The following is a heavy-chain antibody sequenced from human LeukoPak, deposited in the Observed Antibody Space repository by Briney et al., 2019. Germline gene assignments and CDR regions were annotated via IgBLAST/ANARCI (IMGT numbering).Heavy chain of an antibody. CDR2: FDPEDGET. CDR1: GYTLTELP. D-gene: IGHD5-12*01. V-gene: IGHV1-24*01. J-gene: IGHJ4*02. CDR3: ATVRGWLRFGDY. Sequence: ASVKVSCKVSGYTLTELPMHWVRQAPGKGLEWMGGFDPEDGETIYAQKFQGRVTMTEDTSTDTAYMELSSLRSEDTAVYYCATVRGWLRFGDYWGQGTLVTVSS.